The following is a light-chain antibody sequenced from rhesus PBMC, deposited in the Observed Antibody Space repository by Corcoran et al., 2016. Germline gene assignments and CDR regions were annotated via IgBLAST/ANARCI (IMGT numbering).Light chain of an antibody. CDR2: EVS. J-gene: IGLJ1*01. Sequence: QAALTQPRSVSGSPGQSVTISCTGTSSDIGGYNYVSWYQQHPGTAPKLMIYEVSKRPSGVSDRFSGSKSGNTASLTISGLQAEDEADYYCCSYRSGSTYIVGTGTRLTVL. CDR1: SSDIGGYNY. V-gene: IGLV2-32*01. CDR3: CSYRSGSTYI.